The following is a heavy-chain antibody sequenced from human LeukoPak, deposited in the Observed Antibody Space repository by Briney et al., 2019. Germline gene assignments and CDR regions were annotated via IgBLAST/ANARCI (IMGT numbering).Heavy chain of an antibody. J-gene: IGHJ4*02. D-gene: IGHD5-24*01. Sequence: GASVKVSCKASGGTFSSYAISWVRQAPGQGLEWMGGIIPIFGTANYAQKFQGRVTITTDESTSTAYMELSSLRSEDTAVYYCASEGWLQRILDYWGQGTLVTVSS. CDR1: GGTFSSYA. V-gene: IGHV1-69*05. CDR2: IIPIFGTA. CDR3: ASEGWLQRILDY.